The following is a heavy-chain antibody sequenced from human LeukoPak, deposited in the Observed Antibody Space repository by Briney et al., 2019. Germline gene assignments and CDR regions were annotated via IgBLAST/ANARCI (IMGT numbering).Heavy chain of an antibody. CDR1: GGSISSYY. J-gene: IGHJ6*03. V-gene: IGHV4-34*01. CDR2: INHSGST. D-gene: IGHD6-13*01. Sequence: SETLSLTCTVYGGSISSYYWSWIRQPPGKGLEWIGEINHSGSTNYNPSLKSRVTISVDTSKNQFSLKLSSVTAADTAVYYCARLSSSWSRPFYYYYYYMDVWGKGTTVTISS. CDR3: ARLSSSWSRPFYYYYYYMDV.